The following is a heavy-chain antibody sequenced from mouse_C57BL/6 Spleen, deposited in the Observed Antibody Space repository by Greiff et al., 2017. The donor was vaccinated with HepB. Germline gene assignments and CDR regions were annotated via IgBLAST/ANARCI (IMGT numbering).Heavy chain of an antibody. D-gene: IGHD2-3*01. CDR3: ARWALIYDGYHFDY. CDR2: IYPGSGNT. CDR1: GYTFTDYY. J-gene: IGHJ2*01. Sequence: QVQLKESGAELVRPGASVKLSCKASGYTFTDYYINWVKQRPGQGLEWIARIYPGSGNTYYNEKFKGKATLTAEKSSSTAYMQLSSLTSEDSAVYFCARWALIYDGYHFDYWGQGTTLTVSS. V-gene: IGHV1-76*01.